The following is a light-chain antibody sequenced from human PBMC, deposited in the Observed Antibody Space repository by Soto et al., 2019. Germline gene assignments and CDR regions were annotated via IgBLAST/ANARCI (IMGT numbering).Light chain of an antibody. V-gene: IGKV1-5*01. CDR2: DAS. CDR1: QSISSW. CDR3: QQYKTYSSLT. J-gene: IGKJ4*01. Sequence: DIQMTQSPSTLSASVGDRVTITCRASQSISSWLAWYQQKLGRAPRLLIYDASSLESGVPSRFSGSGYGTEFTLTISSLQPDDFATYYCQQYKTYSSLTFGGGTKVDI.